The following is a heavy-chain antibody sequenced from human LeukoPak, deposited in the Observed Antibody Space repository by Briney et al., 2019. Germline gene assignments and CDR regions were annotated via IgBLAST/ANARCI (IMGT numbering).Heavy chain of an antibody. V-gene: IGHV4-31*11. CDR3: ARYNYVWGSYANFDY. Sequence: SETLSLTCAVSGGSISSGGYYWSWIRQHPGKGLEWIGYIYYSGNTHYNPSLKSRVTISVDTSKSQFSLKLSSVTAADTAVCYCARYNYVWGSYANFDYWGQGTLVTVSS. CDR2: IYYSGNT. D-gene: IGHD3-16*01. CDR1: GGSISSGGYY. J-gene: IGHJ4*02.